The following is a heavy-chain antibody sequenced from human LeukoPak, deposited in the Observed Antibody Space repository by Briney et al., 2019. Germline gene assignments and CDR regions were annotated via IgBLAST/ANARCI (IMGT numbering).Heavy chain of an antibody. D-gene: IGHD2-15*01. Sequence: ASVKVSCKASGYTITGYFMHWVRQAPGQGLEWMGWINPNSGGTNYAQRFQGRVTMTRDTSISTAYMELSRLRCDDTAGYYCARGGCSGGSCYSSWFDPWGQGTLVTVSS. CDR2: INPNSGGT. J-gene: IGHJ5*02. CDR1: GYTITGYF. V-gene: IGHV1-2*02. CDR3: ARGGCSGGSCYSSWFDP.